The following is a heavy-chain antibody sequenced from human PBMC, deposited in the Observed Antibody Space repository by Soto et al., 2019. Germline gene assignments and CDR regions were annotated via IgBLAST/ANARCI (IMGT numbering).Heavy chain of an antibody. D-gene: IGHD6-6*01. V-gene: IGHV3-23*01. J-gene: IGHJ5*02. Sequence: GSLRLSCAASGFTFSSYAMSWVRQAPGKGLEWVSAISGSGGSTYYADSVKGRFTISRDNSKNTLYLQMNSLRAEDTAVYYCAKAKSHSSSSPWFDPWGQGTLVTVSS. CDR2: ISGSGGST. CDR3: AKAKSHSSSSPWFDP. CDR1: GFTFSSYA.